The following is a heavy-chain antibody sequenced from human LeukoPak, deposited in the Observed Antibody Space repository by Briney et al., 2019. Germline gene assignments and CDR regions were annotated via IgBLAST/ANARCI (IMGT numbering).Heavy chain of an antibody. CDR1: GYGFISYG. D-gene: IGHD6-19*01. CDR3: ARGDSSGWP. Sequence: ASVKVSCKASGYGFISYGMTWVRQTPGQGLEWMGWISTHNGNTKYAQKFQDRVTMTTDTSTSTVYMELRSLRFDDTATYYCARGDSSGWPWGQGTSVTVSS. CDR2: ISTHNGNT. J-gene: IGHJ5*02. V-gene: IGHV1-18*01.